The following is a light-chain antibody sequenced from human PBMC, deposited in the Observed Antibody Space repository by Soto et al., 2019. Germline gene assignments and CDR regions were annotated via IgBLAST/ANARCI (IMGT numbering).Light chain of an antibody. V-gene: IGKV1-39*01. CDR3: QQSYSTPPIT. Sequence: DIQMTQSASSLSASVGDRVTITCRASQSISSYLNWYQQKPGKAPKLLIYAASSLHSGVPSRFSGSGSGTDFTLTISSLQPEDFATYYCQQSYSTPPITFGQGTRLEIK. J-gene: IGKJ5*01. CDR1: QSISSY. CDR2: AAS.